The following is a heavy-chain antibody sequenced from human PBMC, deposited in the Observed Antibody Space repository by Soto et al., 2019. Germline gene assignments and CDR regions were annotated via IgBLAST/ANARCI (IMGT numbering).Heavy chain of an antibody. J-gene: IGHJ3*02. D-gene: IGHD6-13*01. V-gene: IGHV4-59*08. Sequence: PSETLSLTCTVSGGSISGFYWSWIRQPPGKGLEWIGYIYYSGSTNYNPSLKSRVTISVDTSKNQFSLKLSSVTAADTAVYYCARRHSSAFDIWGQGTMVTVSS. CDR3: ARRHSSAFDI. CDR2: IYYSGST. CDR1: GGSISGFY.